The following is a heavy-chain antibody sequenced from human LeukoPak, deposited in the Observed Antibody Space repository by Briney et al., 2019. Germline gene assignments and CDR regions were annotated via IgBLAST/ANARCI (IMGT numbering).Heavy chain of an antibody. CDR3: ARHKRMVQGVLGSSFDY. D-gene: IGHD3-10*01. CDR2: TYYSGSI. V-gene: IGHV4-39*01. J-gene: IGHJ4*02. Sequence: SETLSLTCSVSGGSSSSTSYYWGWIRQPPGKGLEWIGTTYYSGSIYYNPSLKSRVTISLDTSKNQFSLKLTSVTAADTAVYYCARHKRMVQGVLGSSFDYWGQETLVTVSS. CDR1: GGSSSSTSYY.